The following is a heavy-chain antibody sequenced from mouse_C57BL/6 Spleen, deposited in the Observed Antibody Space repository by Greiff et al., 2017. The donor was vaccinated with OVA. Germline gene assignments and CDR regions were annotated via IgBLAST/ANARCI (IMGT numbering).Heavy chain of an antibody. Sequence: QVQLQQSGPGLVQPSQSLSITCTVSGFSFTSYGVHWVRQSPGKGLEWLGVIWSGGSTDYNAAFIYRLSISKDNSNSQVFFKKNGVQADDTAINDCARMGDYDGFAYWGQGTLVTVSA. J-gene: IGHJ3*01. CDR3: ARMGDYDGFAY. CDR1: GFSFTSYG. V-gene: IGHV2-2*01. D-gene: IGHD2-4*01. CDR2: IWSGGST.